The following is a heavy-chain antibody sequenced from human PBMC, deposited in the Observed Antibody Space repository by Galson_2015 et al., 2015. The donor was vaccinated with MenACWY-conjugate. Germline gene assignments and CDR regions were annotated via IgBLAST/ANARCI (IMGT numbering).Heavy chain of an antibody. J-gene: IGHJ4*01. CDR1: GDTFSRYY. CDR3: TSGFYYFDY. V-gene: IGHV1-46*01. D-gene: IGHD2/OR15-2a*01. CDR2: INPGGSST. Sequence: SVKVSCKASGDTFSRYYMHWVRQAPGQGLEWMGIINPGGSSTRYAQKIQGRASMTRDTSTSTLYLELSSLRNDDTAVYYCTSGFYYFDYW.